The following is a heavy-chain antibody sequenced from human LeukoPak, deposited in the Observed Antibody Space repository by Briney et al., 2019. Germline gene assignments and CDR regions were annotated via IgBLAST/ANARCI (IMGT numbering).Heavy chain of an antibody. J-gene: IGHJ4*02. CDR3: ARDGAVAGTVDY. Sequence: PSETLSLTCTVSGGSISRYSWSCIRQPAGKGLEWIGRIYTSGSTNYNPSLKSRVTISVDKSKNQFSLKLSSVTAADTAVYYCARDGAVAGTVDYWGQGTLVTVSS. D-gene: IGHD6-19*01. V-gene: IGHV4-4*07. CDR1: GGSISRYS. CDR2: IYTSGST.